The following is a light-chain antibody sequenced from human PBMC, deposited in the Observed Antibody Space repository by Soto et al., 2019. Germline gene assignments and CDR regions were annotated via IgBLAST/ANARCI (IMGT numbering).Light chain of an antibody. CDR1: NIRSKS. Sequence: SYELTQPRSVSVAPGQTARITCGGNNIRSKSVQWYQQKPGQAPVLVVCDDSVRPSGIPERFSGSNSENTATLTISRVEAGDEADYFCQVWDSSSDHYVFGAGTKVTVL. CDR2: DDS. J-gene: IGLJ1*01. CDR3: QVWDSSSDHYV. V-gene: IGLV3-21*02.